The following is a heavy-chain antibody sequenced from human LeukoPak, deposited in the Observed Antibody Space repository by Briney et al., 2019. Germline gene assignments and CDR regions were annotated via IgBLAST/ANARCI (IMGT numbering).Heavy chain of an antibody. CDR2: IYSTGST. V-gene: IGHV4-4*07. J-gene: IGHJ4*02. Sequence: SETLSLTCTVSGGSISSYYWSWIRQPAGKGLEWIGRIYSTGSTNYNPSLKSRVTMSVDTSKNQFSLRLRSVTAADTAVYYCARQIASAGTAGFDFWGRGALVTVSS. CDR3: ARQIASAGTAGFDF. CDR1: GGSISSYY. D-gene: IGHD6-13*01.